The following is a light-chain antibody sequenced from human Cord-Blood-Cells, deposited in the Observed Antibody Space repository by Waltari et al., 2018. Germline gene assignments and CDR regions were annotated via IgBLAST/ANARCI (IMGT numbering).Light chain of an antibody. Sequence: QSALTQPASVSGSPGQSITISCTGTSSDVGGYNYVSWYQQHPGKAPKLMIYDFRNRPSGVSNRFSGSKSGNTASLTISGLQAEDEADYYCSSYTSSSTLVVFGGGTKLTVL. J-gene: IGLJ2*01. CDR2: DFR. CDR3: SSYTSSSTLVV. CDR1: SSDVGGYNY. V-gene: IGLV2-14*01.